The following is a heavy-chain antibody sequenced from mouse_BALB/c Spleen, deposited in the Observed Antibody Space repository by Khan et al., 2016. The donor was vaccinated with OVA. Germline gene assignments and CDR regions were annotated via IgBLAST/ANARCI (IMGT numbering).Heavy chain of an antibody. Sequence: QVHLKQSGAELVKPGASVKLSCKTSGYTFTSYWIQWVKQRPGQGLGWIGQIFPGTGTTYYNENFKGKATLTVDTSSNTAYMQFSSLTSEDSAFYCCARGYFGNSEFAYWGQGTLVTFSP. CDR2: IFPGTGTT. J-gene: IGHJ3*01. D-gene: IGHD2-1*01. CDR3: ARGYFGNSEFAY. V-gene: IGHV1S132*01. CDR1: GYTFTSYW.